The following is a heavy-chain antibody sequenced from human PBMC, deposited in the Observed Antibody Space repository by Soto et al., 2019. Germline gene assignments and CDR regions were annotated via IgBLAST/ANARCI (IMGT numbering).Heavy chain of an antibody. Sequence: XGSLRLSCADSGFTFRSSWMSWVRQAPGKGPEWVANINRDGSQTYYVDSVKGRFTISRDNAKNSLYLQMNSLRADDTAVYYCARVRISSSSHNWFGHWGLGTLVTVSS. CDR3: ARVRISSSSHNWFGH. CDR2: INRDGSQT. J-gene: IGHJ5*02. V-gene: IGHV3-7*03. D-gene: IGHD2-2*01. CDR1: GFTFRSSW.